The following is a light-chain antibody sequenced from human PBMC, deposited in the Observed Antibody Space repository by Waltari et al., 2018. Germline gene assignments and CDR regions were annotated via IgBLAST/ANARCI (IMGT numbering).Light chain of an antibody. V-gene: IGKV1-39*01. CDR1: RTVSTS. J-gene: IGKJ3*01. CDR3: QQSYNSIRS. CDR2: AAS. Sequence: DIQLTQSPSSLSASVGHRITMTCRASRTVSTSLNWYPHRPGKAPKLLIYAASSVQSGVPSRFSGSGSGTDFSLTITDLQPEDFATYYCQQSYNSIRSFGPGTKV.